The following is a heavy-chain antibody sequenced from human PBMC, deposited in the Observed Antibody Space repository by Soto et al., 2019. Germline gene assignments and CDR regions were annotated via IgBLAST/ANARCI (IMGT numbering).Heavy chain of an antibody. Sequence: QVQLVESGGGVVQPGRSLRLSCAASGFTFSSYGMHWVRQAPGKGLEWVAVISYDGSNKYYADSVRGRFTISRDNSKNTLYLQMNSLRAEATAVYYCAKEGGDGSCSRDYWGQGTLVTVSS. J-gene: IGHJ4*02. CDR3: AKEGGDGSCSRDY. V-gene: IGHV3-30*18. CDR2: ISYDGSNK. CDR1: GFTFSSYG. D-gene: IGHD3-10*01.